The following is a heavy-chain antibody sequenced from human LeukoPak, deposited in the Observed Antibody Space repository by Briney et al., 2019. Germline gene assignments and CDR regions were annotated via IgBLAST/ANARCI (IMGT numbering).Heavy chain of an antibody. CDR3: ARDRDSSSPHDDLHYYYYMDV. D-gene: IGHD6-6*01. CDR1: GFTFSSYW. Sequence: GGSLRLSCAASGFTFSSYWMSWVRQAPGKGLEWVANIKQDGSEKYYVDSVKGRFTISRDNAKNSLYLQMNSLRAEDTAVYYCARDRDSSSPHDDLHYYYYMDVWGKGTTVTVSS. CDR2: IKQDGSEK. V-gene: IGHV3-7*01. J-gene: IGHJ6*03.